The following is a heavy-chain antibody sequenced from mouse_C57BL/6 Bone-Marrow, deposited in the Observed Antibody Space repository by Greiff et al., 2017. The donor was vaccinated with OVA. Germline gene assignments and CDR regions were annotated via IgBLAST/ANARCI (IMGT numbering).Heavy chain of an antibody. V-gene: IGHV1-81*01. CDR3: ARSDLLVLRWFAD. Sequence: VQLQQSGAELARPGASVKLSCKASGYTFTSYGISWVKQRPGQGLEWIGEIYPRSGNTYYNEKFKGKATLTADKSSSTAYMELRSLTSEDSAVYFGARSDLLVLRWFADWGQGTLVTVSA. J-gene: IGHJ3*01. CDR1: GYTFTSYG. CDR2: IYPRSGNT. D-gene: IGHD3-2*02.